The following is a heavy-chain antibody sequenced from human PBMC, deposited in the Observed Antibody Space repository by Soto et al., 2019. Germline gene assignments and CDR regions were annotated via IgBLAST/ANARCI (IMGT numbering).Heavy chain of an antibody. CDR2: IYPGDSDT. Sequence: GESLKISCKGSGYSFTSYWIGWVRQMPGKGLEWMGIIYPGDSDTRYSPSFQGQVTISADKSISTAYLQWSSLKASDTAMYYCARRDDSSGYYQYYFDYWGQGTLVNVSS. CDR1: GYSFTSYW. D-gene: IGHD3-22*01. V-gene: IGHV5-51*01. CDR3: ARRDDSSGYYQYYFDY. J-gene: IGHJ4*02.